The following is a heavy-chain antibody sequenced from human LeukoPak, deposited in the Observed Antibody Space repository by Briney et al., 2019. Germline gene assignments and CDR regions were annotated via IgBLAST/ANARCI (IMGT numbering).Heavy chain of an antibody. CDR1: GFTFSSYS. CDR2: ISSSSTI. Sequence: GGSLRLSCAASGFTFSSYSMNWVRQAPGKGLEWVSYISSSSTIYYADSVKGRFTISRDNAKNSLYLQMNSLRAEDTAVYYCANEGFLEWSPQYWGQGTLVTVSS. D-gene: IGHD3-3*01. J-gene: IGHJ4*02. CDR3: ANEGFLEWSPQY. V-gene: IGHV3-48*04.